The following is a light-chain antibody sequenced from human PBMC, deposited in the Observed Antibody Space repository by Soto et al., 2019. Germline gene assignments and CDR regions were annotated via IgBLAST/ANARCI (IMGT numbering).Light chain of an antibody. CDR3: SSYTTAYFYV. V-gene: IGLV2-14*01. CDR1: NSDIGAYNY. J-gene: IGLJ1*01. CDR2: GVT. Sequence: QSVLTQPASVSGSPGQSITISCTGSNSDIGAYNYVSWYQQHPGKAPKLIIHGVTNRPSGVSHRLPGSKSDYTASLTISGLQAEDEGDYYCSSYTTAYFYVFGTGTKVTVL.